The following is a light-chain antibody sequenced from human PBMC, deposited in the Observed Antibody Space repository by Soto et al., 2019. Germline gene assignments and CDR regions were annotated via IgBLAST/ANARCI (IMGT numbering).Light chain of an antibody. CDR1: QTISNW. J-gene: IGKJ1*01. V-gene: IGKV1-5*01. CDR3: QRYNSYSPWT. Sequence: DIQMTQFPSTLSASVGDKVTITCRASQTISNWLAWYQQKPGMAPKLLIYDVSNLESGVPSRFSGSGSGTEFTLTISSRQLADFATYYCQRYNSYSPWTFGQGTKVEIK. CDR2: DVS.